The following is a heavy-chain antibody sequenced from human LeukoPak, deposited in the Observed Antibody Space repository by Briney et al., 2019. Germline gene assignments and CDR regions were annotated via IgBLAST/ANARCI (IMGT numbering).Heavy chain of an antibody. CDR3: AHHGSSGWYDAFDI. CDR1: GFTFSSYS. J-gene: IGHJ3*02. V-gene: IGHV3-21*04. Sequence: GGSLRLSCAASGFTFSSYSMNWVRQAPGKGLEWVSSISSSSSYIYYADSVKGRFTISRDNSKNTLYLQMNSLRAEDTAVYYCAHHGSSGWYDAFDIWGQGTMVTVSS. D-gene: IGHD6-19*01. CDR2: ISSSSSYI.